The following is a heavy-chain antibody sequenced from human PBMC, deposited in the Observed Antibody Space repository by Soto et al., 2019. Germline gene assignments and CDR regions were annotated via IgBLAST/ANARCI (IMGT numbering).Heavy chain of an antibody. CDR3: VIRGLLNGFEY. CDR2: IASSGRNT. Sequence: GGSLRLSCVGSGFSFSSFEMNWVRQAPGKGLDWVSYIASSGRNTYYGDSVRGRFTISRDNAGNSLYLQMDSLRAEDTALYYCVIRGLLNGFEYWGQGTQVTVYS. J-gene: IGHJ1*01. V-gene: IGHV3-48*03. CDR1: GFSFSSFE. D-gene: IGHD3-9*01.